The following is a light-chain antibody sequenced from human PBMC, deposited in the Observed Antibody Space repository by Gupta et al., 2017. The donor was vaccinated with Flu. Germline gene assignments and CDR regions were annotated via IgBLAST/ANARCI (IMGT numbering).Light chain of an antibody. Sequence: QSALTQPASVSGSPGQSTTISCTGTNRDIGLYDYVSWYQQHPGKSPKLMIYGVRNRPPGVSSRFSGSKAGNTASLTISGLQAEEEADYYCSSYARGSVWVFGGGTKVSVL. J-gene: IGLJ3*02. CDR1: NRDIGLYDY. CDR3: SSYARGSVWV. V-gene: IGLV2-14*01. CDR2: GVR.